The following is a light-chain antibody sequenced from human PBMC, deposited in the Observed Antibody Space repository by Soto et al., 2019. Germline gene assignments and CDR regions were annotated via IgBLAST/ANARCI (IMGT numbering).Light chain of an antibody. CDR2: GAS. CDR1: QSVSSSF. J-gene: IGKJ1*01. Sequence: ESVLTQTPGTLSLSPGERATLSCRASQSVSSSFLAWYQLKPGQAPRLLIYGASSRATGIPDRFGGSGSGTDFTLTISRLEPEDFAVYYCQQYDSSPWTFGQGTQVEIK. V-gene: IGKV3-20*01. CDR3: QQYDSSPWT.